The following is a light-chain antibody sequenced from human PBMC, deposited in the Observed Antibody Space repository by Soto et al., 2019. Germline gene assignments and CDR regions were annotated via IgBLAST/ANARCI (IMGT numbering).Light chain of an antibody. CDR3: SSYTSSSTVV. CDR1: SSDVCGYNY. J-gene: IGLJ2*01. Sequence: QSALTQPASVSGSPGQSITISCTGTSSDVCGYNYVSWYQQHPGKAPKLMIYEVSHRPSGVSNRFSGSKSGNTASLTISGLQAEDEADYYCSSYTSSSTVVFGGGTKLTVL. CDR2: EVS. V-gene: IGLV2-14*01.